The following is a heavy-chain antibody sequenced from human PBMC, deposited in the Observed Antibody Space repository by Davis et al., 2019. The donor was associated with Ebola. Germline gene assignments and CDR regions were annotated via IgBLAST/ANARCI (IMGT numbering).Heavy chain of an antibody. D-gene: IGHD3-22*01. CDR3: AKDDSLTSGQYYFDY. Sequence: GESLKISCAASGFTFSSYGMHWVRQAPGKGLEWVAVISYDGSNKYYADSVKGRFTISRDNSKNTLYLQMNSLRAEDTAVYYCAKDDSLTSGQYYFDYWGQGTLVTVSS. CDR2: ISYDGSNK. J-gene: IGHJ4*02. CDR1: GFTFSSYG. V-gene: IGHV3-30*18.